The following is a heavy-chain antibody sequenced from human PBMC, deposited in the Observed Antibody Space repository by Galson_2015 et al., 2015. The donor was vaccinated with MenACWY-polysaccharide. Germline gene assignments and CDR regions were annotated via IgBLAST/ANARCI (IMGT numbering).Heavy chain of an antibody. Sequence: SLRLSCAASGFTFTSYAMSWVRQAPGKGLEWVSAIRSSGANTYYADSVKGRFTISRDNSKNTLYLQMNSLRAEDTAVYYCAKDSTEVRSVAGLFDHWGQASLSTVSS. CDR3: AKDSTEVRSVAGLFDH. CDR2: IRSSGANT. V-gene: IGHV3-23*01. J-gene: IGHJ5*02. D-gene: IGHD3-10*01. CDR1: GFTFTSYA.